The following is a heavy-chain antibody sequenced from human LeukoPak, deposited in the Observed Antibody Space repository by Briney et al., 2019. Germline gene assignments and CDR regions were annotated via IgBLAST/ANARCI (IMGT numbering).Heavy chain of an antibody. CDR2: INQSGST. CDR1: GGSFSGYY. CDR3: ARHARNSWHSDY. Sequence: PSETLSLTCAVYGGSFSGYYWSWIRQPPGKGLEWIGEINQSGSTNYNPSLKSRVTISVDTSKNQFSLKLFSVTAADTAVYYCARHARNSWHSDYWGQGAVVTVSS. J-gene: IGHJ4*02. V-gene: IGHV4-34*01. D-gene: IGHD6-13*01.